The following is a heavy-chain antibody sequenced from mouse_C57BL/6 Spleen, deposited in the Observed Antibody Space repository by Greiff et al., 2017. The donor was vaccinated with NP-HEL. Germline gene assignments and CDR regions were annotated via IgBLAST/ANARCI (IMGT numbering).Heavy chain of an antibody. CDR2: IHPNSGST. CDR3: ARTPFITTVVGFDY. D-gene: IGHD1-1*01. Sequence: QVQLKQPGAELVKPGASVKLSCKASGYTFTSYWMHWVKQRPGQGLEWIGMIHPNSGSTNYNEKFKSKATLTVDKSSSTAYMQLSSLTSEDSAVYYCARTPFITTVVGFDYWGQGTTLTVSS. CDR1: GYTFTSYW. V-gene: IGHV1-64*01. J-gene: IGHJ2*01.